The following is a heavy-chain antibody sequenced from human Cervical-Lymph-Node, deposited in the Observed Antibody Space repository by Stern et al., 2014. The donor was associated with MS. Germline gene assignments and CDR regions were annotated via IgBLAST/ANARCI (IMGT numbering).Heavy chain of an antibody. Sequence: QLVQSGAEVKRPGASVKVSCKAYGYTFSSYNINWVRQASGQRLEFLGWMNPDSGNTGYAQKFQGRVTMTWITSISTAYLELSSLKSEDTAIYYCARTFDYGGNSAFDYWGQGTLVTVSS. CDR3: ARTFDYGGNSAFDY. CDR1: GYTFSSYN. V-gene: IGHV1-8*01. D-gene: IGHD4-23*01. J-gene: IGHJ4*02. CDR2: MNPDSGNT.